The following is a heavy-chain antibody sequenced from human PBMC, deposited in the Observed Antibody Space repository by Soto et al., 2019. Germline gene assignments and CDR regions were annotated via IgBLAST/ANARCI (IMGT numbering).Heavy chain of an antibody. CDR3: AKGLIRSYSIPNPDYGLDV. V-gene: IGHV3-33*06. J-gene: IGHJ6*02. D-gene: IGHD3-10*01. CDR1: GFTFNTYG. Sequence: HPGGSLRLSCTTSGFTFNTYGMHWVRQAPGKGLEWVAIIWYDGSNKYYADSVKGRFTISRDNSRNTLYLQMNSLRAEDTALYYCAKGLIRSYSIPNPDYGLDVWGQGTTVTVSS. CDR2: IWYDGSNK.